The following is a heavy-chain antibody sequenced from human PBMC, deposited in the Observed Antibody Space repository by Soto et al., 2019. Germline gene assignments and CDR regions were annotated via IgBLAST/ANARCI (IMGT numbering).Heavy chain of an antibody. V-gene: IGHV3-21*01. Sequence: PGGSLRLSCAASGFTFSSYSMNWVRQAPGKGLEWVSSISSSSSYIYYADSVKGRFTISRDNAKNSLYLQMNSLRAEDTAVYYCARFRYCSSTSCYRVYYYYGMDVWGQGTTVTAP. CDR2: ISSSSSYI. CDR1: GFTFSSYS. D-gene: IGHD2-2*02. CDR3: ARFRYCSSTSCYRVYYYYGMDV. J-gene: IGHJ6*02.